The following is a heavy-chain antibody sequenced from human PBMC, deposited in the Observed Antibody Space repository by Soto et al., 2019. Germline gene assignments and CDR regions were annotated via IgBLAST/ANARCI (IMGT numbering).Heavy chain of an antibody. J-gene: IGHJ4*02. Sequence: GGSLRLSCAASGFTFSSYGMHWVRQAPGKGLEWVAVISYDGSNKYYADSVKGRFTISRDNSKNTLYLQMNSLRAEDTAVYYCAKDAQGWFGEPYYFDYWGQGTLVTVSS. V-gene: IGHV3-30*18. CDR3: AKDAQGWFGEPYYFDY. D-gene: IGHD3-10*01. CDR1: GFTFSSYG. CDR2: ISYDGSNK.